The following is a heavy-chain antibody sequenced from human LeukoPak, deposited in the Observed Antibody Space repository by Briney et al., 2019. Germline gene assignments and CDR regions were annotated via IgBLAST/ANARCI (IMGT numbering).Heavy chain of an antibody. CDR3: AREGLWFGESEH. D-gene: IGHD3-10*01. V-gene: IGHV3-53*01. CDR1: GFTAISSY. Sequence: PGGSLRLSCAASGFTAISSYINWVRQAPGKGLEWVSVIYSGGSTYYADSVKGRFTISRDNSKNTLYLQMNSLRAEDTAVYYCAREGLWFGESEHWGQGTLVTVSS. J-gene: IGHJ1*01. CDR2: IYSGGST.